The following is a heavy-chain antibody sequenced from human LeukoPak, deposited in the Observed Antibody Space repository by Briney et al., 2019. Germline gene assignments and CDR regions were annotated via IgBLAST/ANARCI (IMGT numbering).Heavy chain of an antibody. CDR3: ARLLRASVIHAFDI. D-gene: IGHD3-16*02. Sequence: SETLSLTCAVYGGSFSGYYWSWIRQPPGKGLEWIGEINHSGSTNYNPSLKSRVTISVDTSKNKFSLKLSSVTAADTAVYYCARLLRASVIHAFDIWGQGTMVTVSS. CDR2: INHSGST. CDR1: GGSFSGYY. V-gene: IGHV4-34*01. J-gene: IGHJ3*02.